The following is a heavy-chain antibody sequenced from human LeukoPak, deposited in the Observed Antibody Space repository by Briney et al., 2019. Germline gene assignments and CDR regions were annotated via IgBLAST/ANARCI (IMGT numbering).Heavy chain of an antibody. CDR1: GGSISSSSYY. Sequence: VKPSETLSLTCTVSGGSISSSSYYWGWIRQPPGKGLEWIGSIYYSGSTYYNPSLKSRVTISVDTSKNQFSLKLSSVTAADTAVYYCARHSVAGTRDNWFDPRGQGTLVTVSS. D-gene: IGHD6-19*01. V-gene: IGHV4-39*01. J-gene: IGHJ5*02. CDR2: IYYSGST. CDR3: ARHSVAGTRDNWFDP.